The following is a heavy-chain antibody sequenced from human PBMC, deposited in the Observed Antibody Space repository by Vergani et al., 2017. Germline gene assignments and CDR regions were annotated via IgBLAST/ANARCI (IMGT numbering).Heavy chain of an antibody. D-gene: IGHD3-9*01. Sequence: EVQLVESGGGLVKPGGSLRLSCAASGFTFSSYSMNWVRQAPGKGLEWVSSISSSSSYIYYADSVKGRFTISRDNAKNSLYLQMNSLRAEDTAVYYCARGAYDILTGYYHYYYYYGMVVWGQ. CDR3: ARGAYDILTGYYHYYYYYGMVV. CDR1: GFTFSSYS. V-gene: IGHV3-21*01. J-gene: IGHJ6*02. CDR2: ISSSSSYI.